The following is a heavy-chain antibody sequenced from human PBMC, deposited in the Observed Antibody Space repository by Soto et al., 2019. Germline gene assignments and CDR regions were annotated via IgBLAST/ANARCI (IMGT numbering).Heavy chain of an antibody. Sequence: PGGSLRLSCAASGFTFSSYGMHWVRQAPGKGLEWVAVISYDGSNKYYADSVKGRFTISRDNSKNTLYLQMNSLRAEDTAVYYCAKDGLGYCISTSCPSGPDYYGMDVWGQGTTVTVSS. D-gene: IGHD2-2*01. J-gene: IGHJ6*02. CDR1: GFTFSSYG. V-gene: IGHV3-30*18. CDR3: AKDGLGYCISTSCPSGPDYYGMDV. CDR2: ISYDGSNK.